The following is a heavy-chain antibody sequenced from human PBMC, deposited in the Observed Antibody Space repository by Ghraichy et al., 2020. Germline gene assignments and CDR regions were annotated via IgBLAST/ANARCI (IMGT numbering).Heavy chain of an antibody. CDR1: GGSISSGGYY. Sequence: SQTLSLTCTVSGGSISSGGYYWSWIRQHPGKGLEWIGYIYYSGSTYYNPSLKSRVTISVDTSKNQFSLKLSSVTAADTAVYYCAREDSNCNYYGMDVWGQGTTVTVSS. CDR2: IYYSGST. V-gene: IGHV4-31*02. D-gene: IGHD4-11*01. CDR3: AREDSNCNYYGMDV. J-gene: IGHJ6*02.